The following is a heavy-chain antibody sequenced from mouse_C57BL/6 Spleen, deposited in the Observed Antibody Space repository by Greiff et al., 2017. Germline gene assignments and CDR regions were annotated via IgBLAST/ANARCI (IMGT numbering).Heavy chain of an antibody. CDR3: ARGVYGSNLDY. CDR2: IYPGDGDT. J-gene: IGHJ2*01. V-gene: IGHV1-82*01. Sequence: VQVVESGPELVKPGASVKISCKASGYAFSSSWMNWVKQRPGKGLEWIGRIYPGDGDTNYNGKFKGKATLTADKSSSTAYMPLSSLTSEDSAVYFCARGVYGSNLDYWGQGTTLTVSS. CDR1: GYAFSSSW. D-gene: IGHD1-1*01.